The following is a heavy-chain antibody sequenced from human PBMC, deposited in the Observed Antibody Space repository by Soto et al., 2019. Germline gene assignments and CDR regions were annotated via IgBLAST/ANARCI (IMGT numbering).Heavy chain of an antibody. V-gene: IGHV1-2*02. J-gene: IGHJ4*02. D-gene: IGHD6-19*01. CDR3: AREASAVISLDY. Sequence: GASVKVSCKASGYTFTAYSMHWVRQAPGQGLEWVGWSNPNSGDTIYAQKFQGRVTLTRDTSIGTAYMELYSLTSDDTAVYYCAREASAVISLDYWGQGTLVTVSS. CDR2: SNPNSGDT. CDR1: GYTFTAYS.